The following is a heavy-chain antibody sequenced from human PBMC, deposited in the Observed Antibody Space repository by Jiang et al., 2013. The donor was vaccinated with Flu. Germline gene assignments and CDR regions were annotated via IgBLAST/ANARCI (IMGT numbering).Heavy chain of an antibody. CDR1: GFTFPNAW. Sequence: QLVESGGGLVRPGESLRLSCAASGFTFPNAWMTWVRQAPGRGLEWVGRIKSRPYGGTTDYAAPVKGRFTISRLDSKNTLYLHMNSLKTEDTVVYYCVAGTGLSDFDYWGQGTLVTVSS. D-gene: IGHD6-19*01. CDR3: VAGTGLSDFDY. CDR2: IKSRPYGGTT. V-gene: IGHV3-15*01. J-gene: IGHJ4*02.